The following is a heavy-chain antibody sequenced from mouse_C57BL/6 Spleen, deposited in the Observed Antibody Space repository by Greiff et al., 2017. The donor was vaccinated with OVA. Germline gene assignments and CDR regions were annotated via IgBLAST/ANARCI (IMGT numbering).Heavy chain of an antibody. CDR2: IDPETGGT. CDR1: GYTFTDYE. V-gene: IGHV1-15*01. J-gene: IGHJ2*01. CDR3: TRRRGYFDY. Sequence: VQLQQSWAELVRPGASVTLSCKASGYTFTDYEMHWVKQTPVHGLEWIGAIDPETGGTAYNQKFKGKAILTADKSSSTAYMELRSLTSEDSAVYYCTRRRGYFDYWGQGTTLTVSS.